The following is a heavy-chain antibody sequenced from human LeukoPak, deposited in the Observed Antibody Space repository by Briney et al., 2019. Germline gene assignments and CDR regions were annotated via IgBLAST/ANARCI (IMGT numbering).Heavy chain of an antibody. CDR2: IWYDGSNK. J-gene: IGHJ5*02. CDR3: ARDKLGIARGGFDP. CDR1: GFTFSDYY. D-gene: IGHD6-13*01. V-gene: IGHV3-33*08. Sequence: AGGSLRLSCAASGFTFSDYYMSWIRQAPGKGLEWVAVIWYDGSNKYYADSVKGRFTISRDNSKNTLYLQMNSLRAEDTAVYYCARDKLGIARGGFDPWGQGTLVTVSS.